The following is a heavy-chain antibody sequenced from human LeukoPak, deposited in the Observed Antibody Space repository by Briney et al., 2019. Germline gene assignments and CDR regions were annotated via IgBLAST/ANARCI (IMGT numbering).Heavy chain of an antibody. CDR3: ARDQEAGTPGV. CDR1: GCTFTSYY. CDR2: INPSGGST. J-gene: IGHJ6*04. V-gene: IGHV1-46*01. Sequence: ASVKVSCKASGCTFTSYYMHWVRQAPGQGLEWMGIINPSGGSTSYAQKFQGRVTMTRDTSTSTVYMELSSLRSEDTAVYYCARDQEAGTPGVWGKGTTVTVSS. D-gene: IGHD1-1*01.